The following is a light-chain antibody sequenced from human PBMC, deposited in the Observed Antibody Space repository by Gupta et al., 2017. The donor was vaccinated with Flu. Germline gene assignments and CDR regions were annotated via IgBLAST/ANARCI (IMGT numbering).Light chain of an antibody. CDR1: ISDVGGDY. V-gene: IGLV2-14*01. Sequence: QSALTQPASVSGSPGQSITISCTGTISDVGGDYVSLYQQHPGKAPNLIIYEVGNRPSGVSNRFSGSKSGNTASLTISGLQADDEADYYCSSYTTTTWVFGGGTRLTVL. CDR3: SSYTTTTWV. J-gene: IGLJ3*02. CDR2: EVG.